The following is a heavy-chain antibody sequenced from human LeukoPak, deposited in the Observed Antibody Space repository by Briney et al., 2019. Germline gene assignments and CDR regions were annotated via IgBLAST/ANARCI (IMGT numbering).Heavy chain of an antibody. CDR2: TNYSGST. J-gene: IGHJ5*02. CDR3: ANSWDPGRFDP. D-gene: IGHD6-13*01. Sequence: SETLSLTCTVSGGTISSYYWSWIRQPPGQGLKWLGNTNYSGSTNYKPSLNSRTTISEDSISNEFSLKLSPWSAAATAVYYCANSWDPGRFDPWGQGTLVTVSS. CDR1: GGTISSYY. V-gene: IGHV4-59*12.